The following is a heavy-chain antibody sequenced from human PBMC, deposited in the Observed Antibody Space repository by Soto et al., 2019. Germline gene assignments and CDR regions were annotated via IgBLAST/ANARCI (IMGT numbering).Heavy chain of an antibody. D-gene: IGHD2-21*01. CDR2: IKSKTDGATT. V-gene: IGHV3-15*05. Sequence: EVQLVESGGGLLESGGSLRLACSASGFSFSYAWMSWVRQSPGKGLEWVGRIKSKTDGATTNYAAPVKGRFTISRDDSKNTLYLQMTSLKAEDTAVYYCTPDSCGGDCYFDYWGQGTLVTVSS. J-gene: IGHJ4*02. CDR1: GFSFSYAW. CDR3: TPDSCGGDCYFDY.